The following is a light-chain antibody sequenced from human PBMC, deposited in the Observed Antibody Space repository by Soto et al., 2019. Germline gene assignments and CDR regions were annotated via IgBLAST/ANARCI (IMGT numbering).Light chain of an antibody. J-gene: IGKJ1*01. CDR1: QSLVHSSGNTY. CDR2: QVS. Sequence: DVVMTQSPLSLPVTLRQPASISCRSSQSLVHSSGNTYLNWFLQRPGHSPRRLIYQVSNRDSGVPDRFSGSGAGIDFTLNISRVEADDVGVYYCMQGTYWPWTFGQGTRVEIK. V-gene: IGKV2-30*02. CDR3: MQGTYWPWT.